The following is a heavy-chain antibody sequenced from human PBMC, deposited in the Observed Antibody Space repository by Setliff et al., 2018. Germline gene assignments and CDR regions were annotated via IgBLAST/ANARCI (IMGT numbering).Heavy chain of an antibody. CDR1: GFSFSSYA. CDR2: ISAGGGST. J-gene: IGHJ6*03. Sequence: GGSLRLSCAASGFSFSSYAMTWVRQAPGKGLEWVSAISAGGGSTYSADSVKGRFTISRDNSKNTLYLQMNSLRAEDTAVYYCAKTRGSNWNFFYYMDVWGKGTTVTVS. V-gene: IGHV3-23*01. D-gene: IGHD1-1*01. CDR3: AKTRGSNWNFFYYMDV.